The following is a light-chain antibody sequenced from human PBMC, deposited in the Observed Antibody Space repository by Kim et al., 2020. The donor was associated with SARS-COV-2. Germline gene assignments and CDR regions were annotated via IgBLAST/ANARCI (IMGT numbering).Light chain of an antibody. CDR3: QQYESYSPT. CDR1: QSISGS. CDR2: DAS. V-gene: IGKV1-5*01. J-gene: IGKJ1*01. Sequence: ASGDDRVTIPCRASQSISGSLAWYQQKPGKAPKLLISDASSLESGVPSRFSGSGSGTEFTLTITSLQPDDFATYYCQQYESYSPTFGQGTKVDIK.